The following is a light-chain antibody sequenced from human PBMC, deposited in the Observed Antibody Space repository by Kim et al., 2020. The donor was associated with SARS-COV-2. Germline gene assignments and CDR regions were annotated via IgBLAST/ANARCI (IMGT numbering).Light chain of an antibody. CDR2: ASS. CDR3: QQYSNWPLA. CDR1: QSISST. V-gene: IGKV3-15*01. J-gene: IGKJ1*01. Sequence: EIVMTQSPATLSVSPGERATLSCRASQSISSTLAWYQQKPGQAPRLLIYASSTRSTGIPARFSGSGSGTEFTLTISSLQSEDFAVYYCQQYSNWPLAFGQGTKVDIK.